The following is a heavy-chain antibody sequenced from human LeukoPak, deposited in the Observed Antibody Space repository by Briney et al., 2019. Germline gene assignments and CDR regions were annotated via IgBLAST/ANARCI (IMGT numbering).Heavy chain of an antibody. CDR1: GGTFSSYA. D-gene: IGHD6-19*01. Sequence: ASVNVSCKASGGTFSSYAISWVRQAPGQGLEWMGGIIPIFGTANYAQKFQGRVTITADESTSTAYMELSSLRSEDTAAYYCARGVSPVAGTFDYWGQGTLVTVSS. V-gene: IGHV1-69*13. CDR2: IIPIFGTA. J-gene: IGHJ4*02. CDR3: ARGVSPVAGTFDY.